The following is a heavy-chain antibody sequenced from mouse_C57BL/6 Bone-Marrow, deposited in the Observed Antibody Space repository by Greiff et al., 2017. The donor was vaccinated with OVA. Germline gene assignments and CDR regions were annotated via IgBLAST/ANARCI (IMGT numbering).Heavy chain of an antibody. CDR3: ARPYEYDRDYYSMDY. V-gene: IGHV1-64*01. CDR1: GYTFTSYW. J-gene: IGHJ4*01. CDR2: IHPNSGST. Sequence: QVQLQQPGAELVKPGASVKLSCKASGYTFTSYWMHWVKQRPGQGLEWIGMIHPNSGSTNYNEKFKSKATLTVDKSSSTAYMQLSSLTSEDSAVYYCARPYEYDRDYYSMDYWGQGTSVTVYS. D-gene: IGHD2-4*01.